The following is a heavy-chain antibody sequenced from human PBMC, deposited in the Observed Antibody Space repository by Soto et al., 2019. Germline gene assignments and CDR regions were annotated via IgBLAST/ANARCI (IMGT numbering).Heavy chain of an antibody. Sequence: PGGSLRLSCSVAGFTVSDSMSWVRQAPGKGLECVSFIHSDGSTHYTDSVRGRFTISRDNSKNTLYLQMDRLRVDDKAVYFRAGDASDPFDYWGQGTLVTVSS. CDR3: AGDASDPFDY. J-gene: IGHJ4*02. CDR1: GFTVSDS. D-gene: IGHD2-21*02. CDR2: IHSDGST. V-gene: IGHV3-53*01.